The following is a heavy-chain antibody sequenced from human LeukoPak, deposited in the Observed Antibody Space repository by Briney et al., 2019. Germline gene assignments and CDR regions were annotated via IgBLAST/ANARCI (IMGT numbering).Heavy chain of an antibody. D-gene: IGHD1-26*01. CDR1: GGSISSSNW. CDR2: IYYSGNT. CDR3: ARGNRVGATIGY. J-gene: IGHJ4*02. V-gene: IGHV4/OR15-8*02. Sequence: SETLSLTCEVSGGSISSSNWWSWVRQPPGKGLEWIGEIYYSGNTNYNPSLKSRVTISMDMSKNQFSLNLTSVTAADTAVYYCARGNRVGATIGYWGQGTLVTVSS.